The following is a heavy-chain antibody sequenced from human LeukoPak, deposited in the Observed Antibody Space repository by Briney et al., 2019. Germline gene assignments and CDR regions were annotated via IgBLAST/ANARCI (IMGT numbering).Heavy chain of an antibody. Sequence: GGSLRLSCAASGFTFSSYAMSWVRQAPGKGLEWVSSISSSSSYIYYADPVKGRFTISRDNAKNSLYLQMNSLRAEDTAVYYCAREPGWFGELLDAFDIWGQGTMVTVSS. CDR2: ISSSSSYI. V-gene: IGHV3-21*04. CDR3: AREPGWFGELLDAFDI. J-gene: IGHJ3*02. CDR1: GFTFSSYA. D-gene: IGHD3-10*01.